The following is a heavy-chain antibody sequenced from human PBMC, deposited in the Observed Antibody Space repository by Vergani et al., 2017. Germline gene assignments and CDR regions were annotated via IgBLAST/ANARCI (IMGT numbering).Heavy chain of an antibody. J-gene: IGHJ6*03. D-gene: IGHD3-3*01. Sequence: EVQLVESGGGLVKPGGSLRLSCAASGFTFSSYSMNWVRQAPGKGLEWVSSISSSSSYIYYADSVKGRFTISRDHAKNSLYLQMNSLRAEDTAVYYCARSDFWSGYTPKYYYYYYMDVWGKGTTVTVSS. CDR2: ISSSSSYI. CDR1: GFTFSSYS. V-gene: IGHV3-21*01. CDR3: ARSDFWSGYTPKYYYYYYMDV.